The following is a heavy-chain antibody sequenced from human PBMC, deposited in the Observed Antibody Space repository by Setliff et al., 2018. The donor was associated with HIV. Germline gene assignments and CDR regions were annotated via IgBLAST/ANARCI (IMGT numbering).Heavy chain of an antibody. V-gene: IGHV4-61*02. Sequence: LSLTCTVSGDSISSGSNYWSWIRQPAGKGLEWTGRIYTSGPRYNPSLENRVTISVDTSKSQFFLMLSSVTAADTAVYYCARASSDIPGVDSNYFDDWGQGTLVTVSS. CDR1: GDSISSGSNY. D-gene: IGHD2-2*01. J-gene: IGHJ4*02. CDR2: IYTSGP. CDR3: ARASSDIPGVDSNYFDD.